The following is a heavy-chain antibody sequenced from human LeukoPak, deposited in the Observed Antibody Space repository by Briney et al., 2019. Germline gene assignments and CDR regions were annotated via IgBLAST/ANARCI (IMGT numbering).Heavy chain of an antibody. CDR3: ARGWEVDRDGAFDV. CDR2: IIPIFGTA. J-gene: IGHJ3*01. CDR1: GGTFSSYA. Sequence: SVKVSCKASGGTFSSYAISWVRQAPGQGLEWMGGIIPIFGTANYAQKFQGRVTITTDESTSTAYMELSSLRSEDTAMYYCARGWEVDRDGAFDVWGQGTMVTVSP. V-gene: IGHV1-69*05. D-gene: IGHD1-26*01.